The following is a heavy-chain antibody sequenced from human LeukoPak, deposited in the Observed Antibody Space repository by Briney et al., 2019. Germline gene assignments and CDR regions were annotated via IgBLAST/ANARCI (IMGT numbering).Heavy chain of an antibody. V-gene: IGHV1-46*01. D-gene: IGHD1-26*01. CDR1: GYTITNNY. CDR2: INPSGTGT. J-gene: IGHJ5*02. Sequence: GASVKVSCKASGYTITNNYMHWVRQAPGQGLEWMGVINPSGTGTSYAQKFQGRITMSRDTSTSTDYMELSSLRSEDTAIYYCARDNSVGDNAWWFDPWGQGTLVTVSS. CDR3: ARDNSVGDNAWWFDP.